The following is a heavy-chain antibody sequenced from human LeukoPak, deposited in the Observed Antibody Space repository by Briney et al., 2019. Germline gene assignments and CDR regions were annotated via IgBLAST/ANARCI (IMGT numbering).Heavy chain of an antibody. Sequence: PGGSLRLSCAASGFTFSSYSMNWVRQAPGKGLEWVSSISSSSSYIYYADSVKGRFTISRDNAKNSLYLQMNSLRAEDTAVYYCAREMGEQQLDAFDIWGQGTMVTVSS. CDR3: AREMGEQQLDAFDI. V-gene: IGHV3-21*01. CDR1: GFTFSSYS. CDR2: ISSSSSYI. D-gene: IGHD6-13*01. J-gene: IGHJ3*02.